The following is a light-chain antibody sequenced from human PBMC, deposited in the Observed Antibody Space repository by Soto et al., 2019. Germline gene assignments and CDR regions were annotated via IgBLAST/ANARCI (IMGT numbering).Light chain of an antibody. CDR1: QSVLYSSNNKNY. J-gene: IGKJ4*01. CDR2: WAS. V-gene: IGKV4-1*01. CDR3: QQYYSTPRT. Sequence: IVMTQSPDSLAVSLVESATINCKSSQSVLYSSNNKNYLAWYQQKPGQPPKLLIYWASTRESGVPDRFSGSGSGTDFTLTISSLQAEDVAVYYCQQYYSTPRTFGGGTKVDI.